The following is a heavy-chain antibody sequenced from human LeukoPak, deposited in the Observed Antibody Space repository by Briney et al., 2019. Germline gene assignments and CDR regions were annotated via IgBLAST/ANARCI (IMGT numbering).Heavy chain of an antibody. CDR3: ARVAGGDSSGYYYVDYFDY. V-gene: IGHV1-69*13. J-gene: IGHJ4*02. Sequence: LVKVSCKASGGTFSSYAISWVRQAPGQGLEWMGGIIPIFGTANYAQKFQGRVTITADESTSTAYMELSSLRSEDTAVYYCARVAGGDSSGYYYVDYFDYWGQGTLVTVSS. D-gene: IGHD3-22*01. CDR1: GGTFSSYA. CDR2: IIPIFGTA.